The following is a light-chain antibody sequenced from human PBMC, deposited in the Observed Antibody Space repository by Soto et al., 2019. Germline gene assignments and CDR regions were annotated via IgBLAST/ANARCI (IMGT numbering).Light chain of an antibody. CDR3: SSYTCSPYVV. CDR1: SSDVGGYNY. Sequence: QSALTQPASVSGSPGQSITISCTGTSSDVGGYNYVSWYQQHPGKAPKLMIYVVSNRPSGVSNRFSGSKSGNTASLTISGRQAEDEADYYCSSYTCSPYVVFGGGTKLTVL. CDR2: VVS. V-gene: IGLV2-14*01. J-gene: IGLJ2*01.